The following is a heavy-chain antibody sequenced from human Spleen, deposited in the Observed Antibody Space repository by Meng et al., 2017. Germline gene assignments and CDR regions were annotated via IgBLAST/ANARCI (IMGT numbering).Heavy chain of an antibody. CDR3: ARDRAMITTWYVQAYYFYGLDV. J-gene: IGHJ6*02. CDR2: IRYDGSNY. CDR1: GFTFSNYG. D-gene: IGHD6-13*01. V-gene: IGHV3-33*01. Sequence: GGSLRLSCAASGFTFSNYGMHWVRQAPGKGLEWVAVIRYDGSNYYYADSVKGRFSISRDKSKNTLYLEMNSLRAEDTAVYYCARDRAMITTWYVQAYYFYGLDVCGQGITV.